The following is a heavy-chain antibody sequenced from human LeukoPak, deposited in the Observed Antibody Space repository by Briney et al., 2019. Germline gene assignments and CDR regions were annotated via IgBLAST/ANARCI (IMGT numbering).Heavy chain of an antibody. J-gene: IGHJ4*02. CDR1: GFTFSDYY. Sequence: GGSLRLSCAASGFTFSDYYMTWIRQAPGKGLEWVSYITSGGSNTYYADSMKGRFTISRDNAKNSQYLQVNSLRAEDTAVYYCARAYHDSLDYWGQGTLVTVSS. CDR2: ITSGGSNT. V-gene: IGHV3-11*01. D-gene: IGHD2-2*01. CDR3: ARAYHDSLDY.